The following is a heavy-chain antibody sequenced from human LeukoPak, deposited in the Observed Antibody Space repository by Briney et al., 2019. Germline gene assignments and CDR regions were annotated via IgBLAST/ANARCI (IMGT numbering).Heavy chain of an antibody. V-gene: IGHV3-49*04. J-gene: IGHJ4*02. Sequence: GGSLRLSCTASGFTFGDYAMSWVRQAPGKGLERVGFIRNKAYGGTTEYAASVKGRFTISRDDSKGIAYLQVNSLKTEDTAVYYCTRDWFGVAIDYWGQGTLVTVSS. D-gene: IGHD3-10*01. CDR2: IRNKAYGGTT. CDR3: TRDWFGVAIDY. CDR1: GFTFGDYA.